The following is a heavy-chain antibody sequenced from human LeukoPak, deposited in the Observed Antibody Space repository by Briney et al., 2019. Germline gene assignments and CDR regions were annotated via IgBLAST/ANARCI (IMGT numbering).Heavy chain of an antibody. D-gene: IGHD3-3*01. V-gene: IGHV3-30*02. CDR1: GLTFSSYG. CDR3: AAPNDFWNGYDYYMDV. Sequence: GGSLRLSCVASGLTFSSYGMHWVRQVPGKGLEWVAFIRGDGTSQYYVDSVKGRFFISRDSSKNTLYLQMNSLRAEDTAVYYCAAPNDFWNGYDYYMDVWGKGTTVSVSS. J-gene: IGHJ6*03. CDR2: IRGDGTSQ.